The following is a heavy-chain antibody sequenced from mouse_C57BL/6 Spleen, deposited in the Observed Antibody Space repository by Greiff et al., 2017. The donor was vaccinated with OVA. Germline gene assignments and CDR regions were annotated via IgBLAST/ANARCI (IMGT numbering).Heavy chain of an antibody. V-gene: IGHV1-22*01. Sequence: EVQLQQSGPELVKPGASVKMSCKASGYTFTDYYMHWVKQSPGKSLEWIGNINPNNGGTSYNQKFKGKAPLTVNKSSSTAYMELRSLTSEDSAVYYCGRDSSGYGYWGQGTTLTVSS. J-gene: IGHJ2*01. CDR2: INPNNGGT. CDR1: GYTFTDYY. D-gene: IGHD3-2*02. CDR3: GRDSSGYGY.